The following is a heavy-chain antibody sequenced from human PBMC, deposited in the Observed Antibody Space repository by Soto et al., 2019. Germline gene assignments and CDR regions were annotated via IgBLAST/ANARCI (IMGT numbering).Heavy chain of an antibody. Sequence: GGSLRLSCAASGFTFDDYAMHWVRQAPGKGLEWVSGISWNSGSIGYADSVKGRFTISRDNAKNSLYLQMNSLRAEDTALYYCAKDLTGTTFRYFDYWGQGTLVTVSS. D-gene: IGHD1-7*01. V-gene: IGHV3-9*01. CDR2: ISWNSGSI. CDR3: AKDLTGTTFRYFDY. CDR1: GFTFDDYA. J-gene: IGHJ4*02.